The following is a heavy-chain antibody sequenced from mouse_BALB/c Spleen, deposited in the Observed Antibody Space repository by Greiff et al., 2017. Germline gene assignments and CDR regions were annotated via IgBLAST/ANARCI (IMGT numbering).Heavy chain of an antibody. Sequence: EVQVVESGGGLVQPGGSLKLSCAASGFTFSSYTMSWVRQTPEKRLEWVAYISNGGGSTYYPDTVKGRFTISRDNAKNTLYLQMSSLKSEDTAMYYCARPATSRYFDVWGAGTTVTVSS. V-gene: IGHV5-12-2*01. CDR1: GFTFSSYT. CDR3: ARPATSRYFDV. D-gene: IGHD1-2*01. CDR2: ISNGGGST. J-gene: IGHJ1*01.